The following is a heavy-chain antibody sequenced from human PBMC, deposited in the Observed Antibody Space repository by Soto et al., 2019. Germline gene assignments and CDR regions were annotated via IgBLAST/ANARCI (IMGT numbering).Heavy chain of an antibody. J-gene: IGHJ4*02. Sequence: AGESRRVSCAASGLSFGISAMSLVRQPPERGLEWVSTISSGGESIYYADSVKGRFTISRDNSENTLYLAMDSLRTDDTAVYYCTARVIGGNGRGCQFGYWGRRT. V-gene: IGHV3-23*01. CDR3: TARVIGGNGRGCQFGY. CDR2: ISSGGESI. CDR1: GLSFGISA. D-gene: IGHD5-12*01.